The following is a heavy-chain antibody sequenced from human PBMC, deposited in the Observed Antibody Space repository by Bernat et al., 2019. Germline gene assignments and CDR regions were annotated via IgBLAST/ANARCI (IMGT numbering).Heavy chain of an antibody. CDR1: GGSFSGYY. CDR3: ARGGRYQPLLYGDFDY. Sequence: QVQLQQWGAGLLKPSETLSLTCAVYGGSFSGYYWSWICQPPGKGLEWIGEINHSGSTNYNPSLKSRVTISVDTSKNQFSLKLSSVTAADTAVYYCARGGRYQPLLYGDFDYWGQGTLVTVSS. J-gene: IGHJ4*02. V-gene: IGHV4-34*01. D-gene: IGHD2-2*02. CDR2: INHSGST.